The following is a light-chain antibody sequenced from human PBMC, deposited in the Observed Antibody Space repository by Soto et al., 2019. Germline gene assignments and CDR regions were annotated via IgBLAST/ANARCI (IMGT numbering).Light chain of an antibody. CDR1: QSVSSSY. CDR2: GAS. CDR3: QQHNNWPYT. Sequence: EIVLTQSPGTLSLSPGERATLSCRASQSVSSSYLAWYQQKPGQAPRLLIHGASSRATGIPDRFSGSGSGTDFTLTISRLEPEDFAVYYCQQHNNWPYTFGQGTKLEIK. V-gene: IGKV3-20*01. J-gene: IGKJ2*01.